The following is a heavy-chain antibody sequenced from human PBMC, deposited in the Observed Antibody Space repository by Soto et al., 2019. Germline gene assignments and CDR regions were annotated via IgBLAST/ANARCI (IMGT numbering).Heavy chain of an antibody. CDR3: ARDLYYDSSGTLDY. CDR2: ISYDGSNK. V-gene: IGHV3-30-3*01. D-gene: IGHD3-22*01. J-gene: IGHJ4*02. CDR1: GLTFSSYA. Sequence: QVQLVESGGGVVQPGRSLRLSCAASGLTFSSYAMHWVRQAPGKGLEWVAVISYDGSNKYYADSVKGRFTISRDNSKNTLYLQMNILRAEDTAVYYCARDLYYDSSGTLDYWGQGTLVTVSS.